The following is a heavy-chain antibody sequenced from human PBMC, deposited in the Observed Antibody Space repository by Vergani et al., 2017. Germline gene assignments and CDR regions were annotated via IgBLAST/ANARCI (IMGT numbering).Heavy chain of an antibody. J-gene: IGHJ4*02. CDR1: GFTFSSYG. D-gene: IGHD2-15*01. Sequence: QVQLVESGGGVVQPGRSLRLSCAASGFTFSSYGMHWVRQAPGKGLEWVAVISYDGSNKYYADSVKGRFTISRDNSKNTLYLQMNSLRAEDTAVYYCAKEGPVGFRLPDYWGQGTLVTVSS. CDR3: AKEGPVGFRLPDY. CDR2: ISYDGSNK. V-gene: IGHV3-30*18.